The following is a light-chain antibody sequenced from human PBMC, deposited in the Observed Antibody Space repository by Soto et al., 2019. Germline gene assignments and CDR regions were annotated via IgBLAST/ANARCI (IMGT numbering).Light chain of an antibody. CDR3: QQYGSSPTWT. V-gene: IGKV3-20*01. CDR2: GAS. J-gene: IGKJ1*01. CDR1: QSVNSNY. Sequence: ESGVKLSPGTLSLSTGERATLSCRASQSVNSNYLAWYQQKPGQAPRLLIYGASTRATGIPDRFSGSGSGTDFTLTISRLEPEDSAVYYCQQYGSSPTWTFGQGTKV.